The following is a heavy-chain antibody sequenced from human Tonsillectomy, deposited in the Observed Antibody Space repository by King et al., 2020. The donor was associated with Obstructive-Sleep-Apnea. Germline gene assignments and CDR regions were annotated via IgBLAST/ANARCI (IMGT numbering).Heavy chain of an antibody. Sequence: VQLVESGGGLVKPGGSLRLSCAASGFTFSNYGMNWVRQAPGKGLEWVSSISSSSSYIYADSVKGRFTISRDNAKNSLYLKMNRLRAEDTAVYYCARGENWFDPWGQGTLVTVSS. CDR3: ARGENWFDP. CDR1: GFTFSNYG. CDR2: ISSSSSYI. V-gene: IGHV3-21*01. J-gene: IGHJ5*02.